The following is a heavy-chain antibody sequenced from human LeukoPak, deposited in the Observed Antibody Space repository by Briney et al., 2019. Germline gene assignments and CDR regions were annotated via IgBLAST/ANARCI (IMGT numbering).Heavy chain of an antibody. D-gene: IGHD5-18*01. V-gene: IGHV3-23*01. Sequence: GGSLRLSCAASAFTFNNYAMTWVRQGPGKGLEWVSSISGSGSSTDYADSVKGRFTISRDNSKNTLYLQMNSLRAEDTAVYFCAKGFGYGPPSDYWGQGTLVSVSS. CDR1: AFTFNNYA. J-gene: IGHJ4*02. CDR3: AKGFGYGPPSDY. CDR2: ISGSGSST.